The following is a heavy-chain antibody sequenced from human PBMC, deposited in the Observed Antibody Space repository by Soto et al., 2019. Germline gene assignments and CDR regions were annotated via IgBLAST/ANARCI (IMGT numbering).Heavy chain of an antibody. D-gene: IGHD2-2*01. CDR1: GFTFSTYA. J-gene: IGHJ1*01. V-gene: IGHV3-23*01. Sequence: GGSLRLSCAASGFTFSTYAMSWVRQAPGKGLEWVSTMSASGGSTYYGDSVKGRFTISRDNSKSTLFLQMNSLRAADTAVYYCAKIPSWYCSSTTCYPEYFQHWGQGTLVTVSS. CDR2: MSASGGST. CDR3: AKIPSWYCSSTTCYPEYFQH.